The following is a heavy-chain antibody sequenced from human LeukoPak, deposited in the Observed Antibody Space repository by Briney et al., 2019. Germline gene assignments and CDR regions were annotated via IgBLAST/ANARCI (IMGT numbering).Heavy chain of an antibody. V-gene: IGHV3-9*03. CDR2: ISWNSGSI. J-gene: IGHJ4*02. CDR1: GFTFDDYA. CDR3: TKDGYSDGFDY. Sequence: GGSLRLSCAAPGFTFDDYAMHSVRQAPGKSLWRVSGISWNSGSIDYADSVKGRFTISTDNAKNSLYLQMYSLRAEDMALSYSTKDGYSDGFDYWGQGTLVTVFS. D-gene: IGHD1-1*01.